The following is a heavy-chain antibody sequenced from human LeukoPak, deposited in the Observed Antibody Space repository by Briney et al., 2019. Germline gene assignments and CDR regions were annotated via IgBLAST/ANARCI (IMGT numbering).Heavy chain of an antibody. CDR2: ISYDGSNK. D-gene: IGHD6-13*01. V-gene: IGHV3-30*03. CDR3: ARGYSSSSRLNWFDP. Sequence: GGSLRLSCAASGFTFSSYGMHWVRQAPGKGLEWVAVISYDGSNKYYADSVKGRFTISRDNSKNTLYLQMNSLRAEDTAVYYCARGYSSSSRLNWFDPWGQGTLVTVSS. J-gene: IGHJ5*02. CDR1: GFTFSSYG.